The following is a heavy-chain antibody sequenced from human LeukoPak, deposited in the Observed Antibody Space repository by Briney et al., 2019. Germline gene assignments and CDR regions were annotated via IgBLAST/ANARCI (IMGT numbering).Heavy chain of an antibody. CDR2: IYYSGST. J-gene: IGHJ6*02. CDR3: ARQRGYSYGPPENYYCYYGMDV. CDR1: GGSISSYY. V-gene: IGHV4-59*01. D-gene: IGHD5-18*01. Sequence: SETLSLTCTVSGGSISSYYWSWIRQPPGKGLEWIGYIYYSGSTNYNPSLKSRVTISVDTSKNQFSLKLSSVTAADTAVYYCARQRGYSYGPPENYYCYYGMDVWGQGTTVTVSS.